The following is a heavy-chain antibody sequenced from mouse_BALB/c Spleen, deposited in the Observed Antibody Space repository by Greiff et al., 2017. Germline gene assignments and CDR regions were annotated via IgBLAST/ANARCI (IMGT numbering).Heavy chain of an antibody. Sequence: QVQLQQSGAELARPGASVKLSCKASGYTFTSYWMQWVKQRPGQGLEWIGAIYPGDGDTRYTQKFKGKATLTADKSSSTAYMQLSSLASEDSAVYYCARSGYYGSSSYWGQGTLVTVSA. CDR2: IYPGDGDT. V-gene: IGHV1-87*01. CDR3: ARSGYYGSSSY. D-gene: IGHD1-1*01. J-gene: IGHJ3*01. CDR1: GYTFTSYW.